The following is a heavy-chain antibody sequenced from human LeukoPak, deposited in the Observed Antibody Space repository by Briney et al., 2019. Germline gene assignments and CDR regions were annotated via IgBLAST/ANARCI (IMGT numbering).Heavy chain of an antibody. Sequence: QPGGSLRLSCAASGFIFSSYAMSWVRQAPGKGLEWVSTISGSGGSTYYADSVKGRFTISRDNSKNTVYLQMNSLRAEDTAVYYCARDQDGGKYYYESSGYSDWGQGILVTVSS. J-gene: IGHJ4*02. CDR2: ISGSGGST. D-gene: IGHD3-22*01. V-gene: IGHV3-23*01. CDR3: ARDQDGGKYYYESSGYSD. CDR1: GFIFSSYA.